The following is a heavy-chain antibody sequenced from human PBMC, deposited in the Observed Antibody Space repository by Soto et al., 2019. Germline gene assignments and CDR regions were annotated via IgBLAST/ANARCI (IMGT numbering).Heavy chain of an antibody. Sequence: GASVKVSCKVSGYTLTELSMHWVRQAPGKGLEWMGGFDPEDGETIYAQKFQGRVTMTEDTSTDTAYMELSSLRSEDTAVYYCATFLGYSSSSGYLENYWDQGTLVTVSS. CDR2: FDPEDGET. CDR1: GYTLTELS. V-gene: IGHV1-24*01. D-gene: IGHD6-6*01. J-gene: IGHJ4*02. CDR3: ATFLGYSSSSGYLENY.